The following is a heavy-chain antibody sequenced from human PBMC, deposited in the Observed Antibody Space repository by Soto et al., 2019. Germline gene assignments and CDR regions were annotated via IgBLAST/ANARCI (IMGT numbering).Heavy chain of an antibody. CDR3: ARRYTSGGSCFDY. CDR2: INHSGST. D-gene: IGHD2-15*01. V-gene: IGHV4-34*01. CDR1: GGSFSGYY. J-gene: IGHJ4*02. Sequence: SETLSLTCAVYGGSFSGYYWSWIRQPPGKGLEWIGEINHSGSTNYNPSLKSRVTISVDTSKNQFSLKLSSVTAADTAVYYCARRYTSGGSCFDYWGQGTLVTVSS.